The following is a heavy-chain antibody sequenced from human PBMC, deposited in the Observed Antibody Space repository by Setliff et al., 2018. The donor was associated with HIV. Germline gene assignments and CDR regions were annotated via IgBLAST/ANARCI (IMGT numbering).Heavy chain of an antibody. CDR2: IIADNGDT. CDR1: GYTFTNFA. V-gene: IGHV1-3*01. D-gene: IGHD3-10*01. J-gene: IGHJ6*02. Sequence: ASVKVSCKASGYTFTNFAIHWVRQAPGQRLEWMGWIIADNGDTKYSQKFQGRVTITRDTSASTAYMELSSLRSEDTAVYYCARGKGSSGYYYYYGMDVWGQGTTVTVSS. CDR3: ARGKGSSGYYYYYGMDV.